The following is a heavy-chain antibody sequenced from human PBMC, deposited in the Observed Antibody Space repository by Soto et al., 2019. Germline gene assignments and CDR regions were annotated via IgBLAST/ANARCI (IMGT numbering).Heavy chain of an antibody. V-gene: IGHV1-69*06. CDR2: IIPIFGTA. Sequence: SVKVSCKASGGTFSSYAISWVRQAPGQGLKWMGGIIPIFGTANYAQKFQGRVTITADKSTSTAYMELSSLRSDDTAVYYCARLAVTIFGGVYCYFYYWGQGSMVSFAS. D-gene: IGHD3-3*01. CDR1: GGTFSSYA. J-gene: IGHJ4*02. CDR3: ARLAVTIFGGVYCYFYY.